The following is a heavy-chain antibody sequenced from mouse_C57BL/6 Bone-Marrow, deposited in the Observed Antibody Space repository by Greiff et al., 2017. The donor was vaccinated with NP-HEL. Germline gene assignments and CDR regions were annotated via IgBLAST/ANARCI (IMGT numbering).Heavy chain of an antibody. V-gene: IGHV1-63*01. CDR2: IYPGGGYT. Sequence: QVQLKESGAELVRPGTSVKMSCKASGYTFTNYWIGWAKQRPGHGLEWIGDIYPGGGYTNYNEKFKGKATLTADKSSSTAYMQFSSLTSEDSAIYYCARKAVTFYFGYWGQGTTLTDSS. D-gene: IGHD2-1*01. J-gene: IGHJ2*01. CDR3: ARKAVTFYFGY. CDR1: GYTFTNYW.